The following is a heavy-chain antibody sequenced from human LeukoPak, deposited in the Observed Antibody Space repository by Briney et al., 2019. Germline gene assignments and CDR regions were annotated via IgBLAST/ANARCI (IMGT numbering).Heavy chain of an antibody. CDR3: ATSPLYYDILTGKEMDV. V-gene: IGHV1-69*13. J-gene: IGHJ6*04. Sequence: GASVKVSCKASGGTFSSYAISWVRQAPGQGLEWMGGIIPIFGTANYAQKFQGRVTITADESTSTAYMELSSLRSEDTAVYYCATSPLYYDILTGKEMDVWGKGTTVTASS. CDR2: IIPIFGTA. D-gene: IGHD3-9*01. CDR1: GGTFSSYA.